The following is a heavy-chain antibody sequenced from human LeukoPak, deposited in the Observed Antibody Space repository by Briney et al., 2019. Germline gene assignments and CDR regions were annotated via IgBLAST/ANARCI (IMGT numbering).Heavy chain of an antibody. CDR3: ARLHYDVLTGPFDY. J-gene: IGHJ4*02. D-gene: IGHD3-9*01. Sequence: PGRSLRLSCAASGFTFSSYGMHWVRQAPGKGLEWVAVISYDGSNKYYADSMKGRFTISRENSKNTLWLQMNSLRAEDTAIYYCARLHYDVLTGPFDYWGQGTLVTVSS. CDR1: GFTFSSYG. CDR2: ISYDGSNK. V-gene: IGHV3-30*03.